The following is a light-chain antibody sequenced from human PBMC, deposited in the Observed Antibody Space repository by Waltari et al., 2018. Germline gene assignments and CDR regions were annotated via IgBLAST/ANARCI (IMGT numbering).Light chain of an antibody. V-gene: IGKV1-12*01. CDR2: DAS. CDR3: QHGNTFPLT. Sequence: DIQMTQSPSSVSASVGDRVILTGRASQDISRWLAWYQQTPGKAPKFLIYDASTLQSGVPSRFSGTGSGTEFTLTISSLQPEDFATYYCQHGNTFPLTFGGGTKVEIK. J-gene: IGKJ4*01. CDR1: QDISRW.